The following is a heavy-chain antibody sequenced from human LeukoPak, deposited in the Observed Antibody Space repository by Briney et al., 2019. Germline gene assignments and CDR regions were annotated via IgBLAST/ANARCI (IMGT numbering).Heavy chain of an antibody. Sequence: ASVKVSCKASGYTFTGYYMHWVRQAPGQGLEWMGWINPNSGGTNYAQKFQGRVTMTRDTSISTAYMELSRLRSDDTAVYYCAGGDNRDGYSTGYWGQGTLVTVSS. D-gene: IGHD5-24*01. CDR1: GYTFTGYY. J-gene: IGHJ4*02. CDR3: AGGDNRDGYSTGY. CDR2: INPNSGGT. V-gene: IGHV1-2*02.